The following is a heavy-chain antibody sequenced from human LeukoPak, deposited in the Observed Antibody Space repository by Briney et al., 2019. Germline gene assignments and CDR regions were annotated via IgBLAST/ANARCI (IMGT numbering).Heavy chain of an antibody. CDR3: ARDVLHCSAGSCYSGPSGY. V-gene: IGHV1-69*05. CDR2: IIPIFGTA. J-gene: IGHJ4*02. D-gene: IGHD2-15*01. Sequence: SVKVSCKASGGTFSSYAISWVRQAPGQGLELMGRIIPIFGTANYAQKFQGRVTITTDESTSTAYMELSSLRSEDTAVYYCARDVLHCSAGSCYSGPSGYWGQGTLVTVSS. CDR1: GGTFSSYA.